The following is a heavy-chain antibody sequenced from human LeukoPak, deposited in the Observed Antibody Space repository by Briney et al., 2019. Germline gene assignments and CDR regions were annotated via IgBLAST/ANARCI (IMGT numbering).Heavy chain of an antibody. J-gene: IGHJ4*02. D-gene: IGHD3-10*01. CDR3: ARDRDGSGSYYDY. V-gene: IGHV1-46*01. CDR2: INPSGGST. CDR1: GYTFTSYY. Sequence: ASVKVSCKASGYTFTSYYMHWVRQAPGQGLEWMGLINPSGGSTSYAQKFQGRVTMTGDTSISTAYMELSRLRSDDTAVYYCARDRDGSGSYYDYWGQGTLVTVSS.